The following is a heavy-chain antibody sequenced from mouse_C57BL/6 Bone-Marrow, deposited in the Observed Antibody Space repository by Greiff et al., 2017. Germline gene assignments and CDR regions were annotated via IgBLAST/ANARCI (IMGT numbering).Heavy chain of an antibody. Sequence: QVHVKQPGAELVKPGASVKMSCKASGYTFTSYWITWVKQRPGQGLEWIGDIYPGSGSTNYNETFKSKATLTVDTSSSTAYMQLSSLTSEDSAVYYCARRPNYYAMDYWGQGTSVTVSS. J-gene: IGHJ4*01. CDR2: IYPGSGST. CDR1: GYTFTSYW. V-gene: IGHV1-55*01. CDR3: ARRPNYYAMDY.